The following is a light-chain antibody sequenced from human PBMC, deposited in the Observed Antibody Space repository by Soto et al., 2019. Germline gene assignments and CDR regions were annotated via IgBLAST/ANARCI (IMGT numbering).Light chain of an antibody. Sequence: DVVMTQSPLSLPVTLGQPASISCRSSQSIVFSDGNAYLNWFHQRPGQPPRRLIYRASNRDSGVPNRFSGSGCGTDFTLEISRVEAEDVGVYYCMQGTHWPPTFGRGTKVEIK. CDR1: QSIVFSDGNAY. CDR3: MQGTHWPPT. V-gene: IGKV2-30*01. CDR2: RAS. J-gene: IGKJ1*01.